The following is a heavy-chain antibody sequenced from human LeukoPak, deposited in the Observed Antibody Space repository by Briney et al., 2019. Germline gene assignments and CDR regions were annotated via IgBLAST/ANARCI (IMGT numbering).Heavy chain of an antibody. Sequence: GGSLRLSCAASGFNFNDFYMSWIRQAPGKGLEWISYISGSGTTIYIADSVKGRFTISRDNAKNSLYLQMNSLRAEDTALYYCAKDGASGSNGKYFQHWGQGTLVTVSS. D-gene: IGHD1-26*01. CDR1: GFNFNDFY. J-gene: IGHJ1*01. CDR2: ISGSGTTI. CDR3: AKDGASGSNGKYFQH. V-gene: IGHV3-11*01.